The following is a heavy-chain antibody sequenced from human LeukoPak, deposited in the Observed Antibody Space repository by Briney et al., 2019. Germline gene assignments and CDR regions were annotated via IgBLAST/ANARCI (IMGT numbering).Heavy chain of an antibody. Sequence: QPGGSLRLPCAASGFTFSSYAMSWVRQAPGKGLEWVSAISGSGGSTYYADSVKGRFTISRDNSKNTLYLQMNSLRAEDTAVYYCAKSTLRGLLRGCDYWGQGTLVTVSS. CDR2: ISGSGGST. CDR1: GFTFSSYA. D-gene: IGHD3-10*01. V-gene: IGHV3-23*01. CDR3: AKSTLRGLLRGCDY. J-gene: IGHJ4*02.